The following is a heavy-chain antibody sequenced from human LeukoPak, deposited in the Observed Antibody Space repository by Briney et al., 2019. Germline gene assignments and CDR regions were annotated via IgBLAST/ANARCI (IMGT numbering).Heavy chain of an antibody. D-gene: IGHD2-21*01. V-gene: IGHV3-33*01. J-gene: IGHJ4*02. CDR3: VRDLGDRFDH. CDR2: IWSDGSKK. CDR1: GFTFSSYG. Sequence: GRSLRLSCAASGFTFSSYGMHWVRQAPGKGLEWVAGIWSDGSKKYYADSVKGRFIISRDNSKSTLYLEMNSLRAEDTAVFFCVRDLGDRFDHWGQGTLVIVSS.